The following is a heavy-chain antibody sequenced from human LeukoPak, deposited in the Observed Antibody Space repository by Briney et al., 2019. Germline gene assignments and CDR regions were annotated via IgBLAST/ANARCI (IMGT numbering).Heavy chain of an antibody. CDR3: ARVKLRTVVTPVYGWFDP. CDR2: IYYTGSA. J-gene: IGHJ5*02. Sequence: SQTLSLTCTVSGGSISSGDYYWTWIRQHPGKGLEWIGYIYYTGSAYYIPSLRGRVPISVDTSKNQFSLKLSSVTAADTAVYFCARVKLRTVVTPVYGWFDPWGQGTLVTVSS. D-gene: IGHD4-23*01. V-gene: IGHV4-31*03. CDR1: GGSISSGDYY.